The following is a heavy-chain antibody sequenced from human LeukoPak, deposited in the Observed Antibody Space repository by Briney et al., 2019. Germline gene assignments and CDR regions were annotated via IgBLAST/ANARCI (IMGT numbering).Heavy chain of an antibody. Sequence: SGPTLVNPTQPLTLTCTFSGFSLSTSGVGVGWIRQPPGKALEWLALIYWDDDKRYSPSLKSRLTITKDTSKNQVVLTMTNMDPVDTATYYCAHRRYGGYSGYLYFDYWGQGTLVTVSS. CDR3: AHRRYGGYSGYLYFDY. D-gene: IGHD5-12*01. J-gene: IGHJ4*02. V-gene: IGHV2-5*02. CDR1: GFSLSTSGVG. CDR2: IYWDDDK.